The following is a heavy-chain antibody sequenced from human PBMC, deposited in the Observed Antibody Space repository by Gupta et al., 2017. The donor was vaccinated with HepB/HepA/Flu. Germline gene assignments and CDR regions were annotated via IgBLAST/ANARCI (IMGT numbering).Heavy chain of an antibody. V-gene: IGHV1-3*01. D-gene: IGHD6-19*01. Sequence: QVQLVQSGAEVKKPGASVKVSCKASGYTFNMYAIHWVRQAPGQGLEWMGWINAGNGNTKYSQKFQGRVTITRDTSASTAYMELSSLRSEDTAVYYCARTGYTSGWYANGMDVWGQGTTVTVSS. CDR1: GYTFNMYA. CDR3: ARTGYTSGWYANGMDV. CDR2: INAGNGNT. J-gene: IGHJ6*02.